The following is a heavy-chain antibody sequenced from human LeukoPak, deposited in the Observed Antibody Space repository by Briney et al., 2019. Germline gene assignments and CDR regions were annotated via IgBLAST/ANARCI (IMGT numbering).Heavy chain of an antibody. CDR3: AKDQTSTRLRLSIPTPVDY. J-gene: IGHJ4*02. CDR1: EFSVCSNY. CDR2: MYSGGST. D-gene: IGHD3-3*01. V-gene: IGHV3-66*01. Sequence: HPGGSLRLSCAASEFSVCSNYMTWVRQAPGKGLEWVSLMYSGGSTHYADSVKGRFTISRDNSKNTLYLQMNSLRAVDTAVYYCAKDQTSTRLRLSIPTPVDYWGQGTLVTVSS.